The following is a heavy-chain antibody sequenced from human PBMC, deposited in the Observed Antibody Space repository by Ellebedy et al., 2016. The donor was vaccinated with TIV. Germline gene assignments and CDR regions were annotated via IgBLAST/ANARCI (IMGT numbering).Heavy chain of an antibody. Sequence: GGSLRLSCAASGFTVSSNYMSWVRQAPGKGLEWVSVIYSGGSTYYADSVKGRFTISRDNAKNTLYLQMNSLRAEDTAVYYCARDPCTNGVCIHDAFDIWGQGTMVTVSS. CDR2: IYSGGST. J-gene: IGHJ3*02. V-gene: IGHV3-53*01. CDR3: ARDPCTNGVCIHDAFDI. CDR1: GFTVSSNY. D-gene: IGHD2-8*01.